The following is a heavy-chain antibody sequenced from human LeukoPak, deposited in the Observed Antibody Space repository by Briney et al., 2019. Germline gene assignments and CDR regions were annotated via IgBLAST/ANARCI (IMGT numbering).Heavy chain of an antibody. Sequence: SETPSLTCTVAGGSISTYYWTWIRQPPGKGLEWIGYVDHTGSTKFKPSLNGRVSISRDTSNNFFSLRLRSVTAADTAVYFCARGRVSSSTWYSTYYYFFYMDFWGKGTTVTVSS. D-gene: IGHD4-11*01. CDR3: ARGRVSSSTWYSTYYYFFYMDF. J-gene: IGHJ6*03. V-gene: IGHV4-59*01. CDR2: VDHTGST. CDR1: GGSISTYY.